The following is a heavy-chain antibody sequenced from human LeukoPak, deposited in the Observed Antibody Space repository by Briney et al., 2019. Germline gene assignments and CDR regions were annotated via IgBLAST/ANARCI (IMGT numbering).Heavy chain of an antibody. CDR2: INPNSGGT. J-gene: IGHJ6*02. V-gene: IGHV1-2*02. Sequence: ASVKVSCKASGYTFTGYYMHWVRQAPGQGLEWMGWINPNSGGTNYAQKLQGRVTMTTDTSTSTAYMELRSLRSDDTAVYYCARDEGIVETARRYYYYYGMDVWGQGTTVTVSS. CDR3: ARDEGIVETARRYYYYYGMDV. CDR1: GYTFTGYY. D-gene: IGHD3-10*01.